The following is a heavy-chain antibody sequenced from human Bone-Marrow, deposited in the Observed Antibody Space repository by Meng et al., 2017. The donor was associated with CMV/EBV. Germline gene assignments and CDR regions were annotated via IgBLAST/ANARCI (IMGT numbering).Heavy chain of an antibody. CDR3: TPAPGLEEFG. CDR1: GFSLRTSGVG. J-gene: IGHJ4*02. D-gene: IGHD2/OR15-2a*01. V-gene: IGHV2-5*02. CDR2: IYWDDDK. Sequence: LTCPFSGFSLRTSGVGVGWIRQPPGKALEWLALIYWDDDKRYSPSLKSRLTITKDTSKNQVVLTMTNMDPVDTATYYCTPAPGLEEFGWGQGTLVTVSS.